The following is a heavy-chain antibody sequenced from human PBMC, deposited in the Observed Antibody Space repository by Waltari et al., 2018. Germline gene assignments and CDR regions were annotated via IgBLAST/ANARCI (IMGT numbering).Heavy chain of an antibody. V-gene: IGHV3-7*01. J-gene: IGHJ4*02. CDR1: GFTFGGYW. D-gene: IGHD2-8*02. CDR3: ARQGVCTGRYCYFDY. Sequence: EVQLVESGGTLVQPGGSLRLSCAASGFTFGGYWMPWVRQAPGKGLGWVANLNQDGSEKFYVDFVKVRFTISRDNAKNSLFLQMNSLRAEDTAVYYCARQGVCTGRYCYFDYWGQGTLVTVSS. CDR2: LNQDGSEK.